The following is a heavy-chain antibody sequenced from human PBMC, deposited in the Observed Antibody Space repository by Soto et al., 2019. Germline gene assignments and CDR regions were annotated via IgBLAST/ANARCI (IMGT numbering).Heavy chain of an antibody. J-gene: IGHJ6*03. Sequence: GSLRLSCAASGFRFCDYWVHWVFKAPGKGLEWVSRIKRDGSTTNYADSVKGRFTISRDNAKNTLYLEMNSLRVEDTADYYCARGAIYYYDEDVWGEGTTVTVSS. CDR3: ARGAIYYYDEDV. CDR1: GFRFCDYW. CDR2: IKRDGSTT. V-gene: IGHV3-74*01.